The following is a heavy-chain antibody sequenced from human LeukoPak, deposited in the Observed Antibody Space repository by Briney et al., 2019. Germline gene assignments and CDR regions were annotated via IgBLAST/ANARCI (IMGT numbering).Heavy chain of an antibody. CDR1: GCSISTYY. D-gene: IGHD5-12*01. J-gene: IGHJ4*02. V-gene: IGHV4-59*08. CDR2: IYYSGST. Sequence: SGTLSLTCTVSGCSISTYYWSWIRQPPGKGLEWIGYIYYSGSTNYDPSLKSRVTISVDTSKNQFSVKLSSVTAADTAVFYCARASTVATTGPSYFDYWGQGTLVTVSS. CDR3: ARASTVATTGPSYFDY.